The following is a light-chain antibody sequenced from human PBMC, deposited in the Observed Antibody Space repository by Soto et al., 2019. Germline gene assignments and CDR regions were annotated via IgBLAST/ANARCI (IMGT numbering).Light chain of an antibody. CDR1: QSISSY. V-gene: IGKV1-39*01. J-gene: IGKJ2*01. CDR2: AAS. CDR3: QQSYYNPLYI. Sequence: DIQMTQSPSSLSASVGDRVTLTCRASQSISSYLNWYQQKPGKAPTLRIYAASSLQSGVPSRFSGSGSGTDFTLAISSLQPEYFATDYCQQSYYNPLYICGQGTKLEIK.